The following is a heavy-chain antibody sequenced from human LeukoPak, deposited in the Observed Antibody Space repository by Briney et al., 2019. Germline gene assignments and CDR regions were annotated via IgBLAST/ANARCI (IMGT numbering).Heavy chain of an antibody. CDR1: GFSFSASE. Sequence: PGGSLRLSCAASGFSFSASEMNWVRQAPGKSLEWVSYISSSGGPKFYADSVRGRFTVSRDNAKNSLYLQINSLRVEDTAVYYCARIRRVFDIWGQGTMVTVSS. CDR3: ARIRRVFDI. CDR2: ISSSGGPK. V-gene: IGHV3-48*03. J-gene: IGHJ3*02. D-gene: IGHD3-10*01.